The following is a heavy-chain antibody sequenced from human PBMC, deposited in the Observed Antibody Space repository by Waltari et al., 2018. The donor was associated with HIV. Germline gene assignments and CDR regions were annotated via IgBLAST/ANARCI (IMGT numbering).Heavy chain of an antibody. D-gene: IGHD3-22*01. V-gene: IGHV4-39*01. J-gene: IGHJ4*02. CDR2: IYYSGST. CDR1: GGSISSSSYY. Sequence: QLQLQESGPGLVKPSETLSLTCTVSGGSISSSSYYWGWIHEPPGKGLEWIGSIYYSGSTYYNPSLKSRVTISVDTSKNQFSLKLSSVTAADTAVYYCARPVPYDSSGYYYFDYWGQGTLVTVSS. CDR3: ARPVPYDSSGYYYFDY.